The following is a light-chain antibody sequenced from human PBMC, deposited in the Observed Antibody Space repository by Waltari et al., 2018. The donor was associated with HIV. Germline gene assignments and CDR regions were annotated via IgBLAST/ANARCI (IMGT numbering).Light chain of an antibody. Sequence: EIVMTQSPATLSVSPGQTVRLSGRASHSISSNLAWYQQSPGQPPRLLIYGASTRATGIPARFSGSGSGTEFTLTITSPQSEDFAVYYCQQYNTWLTFGGGTKVEI. J-gene: IGKJ4*01. CDR2: GAS. CDR1: HSISSN. V-gene: IGKV3-15*01. CDR3: QQYNTWLT.